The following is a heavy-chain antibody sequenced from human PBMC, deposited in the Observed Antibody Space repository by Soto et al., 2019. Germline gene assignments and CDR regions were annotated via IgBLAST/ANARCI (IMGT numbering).Heavy chain of an antibody. CDR2: VYDNGRP. J-gene: IGHJ4*02. D-gene: IGHD2-15*01. CDR3: ARGVGSSPPGY. Sequence: SETLSLTCTISGGSISVYDWSWIRQSPRQVLEWIGYVYDNGRPYYSPSLKSRVTISADTSKNQISLKLTSATAADTAVYYCARGVGSSPPGYWGRGTLGTVS. CDR1: GGSISVYD. V-gene: IGHV4-59*01.